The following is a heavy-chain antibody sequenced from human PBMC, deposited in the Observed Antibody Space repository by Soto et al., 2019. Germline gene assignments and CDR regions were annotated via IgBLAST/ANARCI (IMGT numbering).Heavy chain of an antibody. D-gene: IGHD2-2*01. CDR3: ASSPQLHIVVVPGRYYYYGMDV. CDR1: GGSISSSNW. CDR2: IYHSGST. J-gene: IGHJ6*02. V-gene: IGHV4-4*02. Sequence: SETLSLTCAVSGGSISSSNWWSWVRQPPGKGLEWIGEIYHSGSTNYNPSLKSRVTISVDKSKNQFSLKLSSVTAADTAVYYCASSPQLHIVVVPGRYYYYGMDVWGQGTTVTVSS.